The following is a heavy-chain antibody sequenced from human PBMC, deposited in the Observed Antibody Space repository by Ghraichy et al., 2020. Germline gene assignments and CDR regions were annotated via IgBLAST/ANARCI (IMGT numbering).Heavy chain of an antibody. J-gene: IGHJ4*02. CDR2: INAGTGNT. V-gene: IGHV1-3*01. Sequence: ASVKVSCKASGYTFNNYVVHWVRQAPGQSLEWMGWINAGTGNTKYSQKFQGRVTITGDTSASTGYMELSSLTSEDTAIYYCAMQNSGTYSYYFDFWGQGALVTVSS. D-gene: IGHD1-26*01. CDR3: AMQNSGTYSYYFDF. CDR1: GYTFNNYV.